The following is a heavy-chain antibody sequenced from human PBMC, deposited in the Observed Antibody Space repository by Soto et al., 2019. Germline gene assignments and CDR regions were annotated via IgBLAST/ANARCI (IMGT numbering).Heavy chain of an antibody. V-gene: IGHV3-9*01. D-gene: IGHD5-12*01. J-gene: IGHJ6*02. CDR1: GVTFYAYS. CDR3: AKDMRGYIYSMDV. Sequence: QXLSCAGSGVTFYAYSMHWVLQAPGKGLEWVSGISWNSGSIGYADSVKGRFTISRDNAKNSLYLQMNSLRAEDTALYYCAKDMRGYIYSMDVCGQGTTVTVSS. CDR2: ISWNSGSI.